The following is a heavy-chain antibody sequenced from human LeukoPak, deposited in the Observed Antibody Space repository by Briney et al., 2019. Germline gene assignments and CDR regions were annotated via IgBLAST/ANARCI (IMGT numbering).Heavy chain of an antibody. CDR2: NSSSGSNT. V-gene: IGHV3-11*01. J-gene: IGHJ4*02. CDR1: GFTFSDYY. CDR3: AKAAEGITMIVVVITYFDY. D-gene: IGHD3-22*01. Sequence: GGSLRLSCAASGFTFSDYYMSWIRQAPGKALEWVSFNSSSGSNTQYADSVKGRFTISRDNAKHSLYLQMNILRAEDTAVYYCAKAAEGITMIVVVITYFDYWGQGTLVTVSS.